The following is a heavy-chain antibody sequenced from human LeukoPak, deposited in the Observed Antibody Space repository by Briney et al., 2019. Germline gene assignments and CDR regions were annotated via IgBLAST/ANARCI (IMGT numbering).Heavy chain of an antibody. CDR2: INASGGST. J-gene: IGHJ5*02. CDR3: AQTGCSSTSCYNPNWFDP. V-gene: IGHV1-46*03. CDR1: GYTFTSYY. D-gene: IGHD2-2*02. Sequence: ASVKVSCKASGYTFTSYYMHWVRQAPGQGLEWMGIINASGGSTSYAQKFQGRVTMTRDTSTSTVYMELSSLRSEDTAVYYCAQTGCSSTSCYNPNWFDPWGQGTLVTVSS.